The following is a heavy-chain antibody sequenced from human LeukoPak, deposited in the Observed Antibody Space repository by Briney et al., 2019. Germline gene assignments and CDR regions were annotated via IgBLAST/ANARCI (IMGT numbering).Heavy chain of an antibody. J-gene: IGHJ5*02. Sequence: SETLSLTCTVSGGSVSSGNYYWSWIRQPPGKGLEWIGYIYYSGSTNYNPSLKSRVTMSVDTSKNQFSLKLTSVTAADTAVYYCARRSGYSPDWFDPWGQGTLVTVSS. CDR3: ARRSGYSPDWFDP. D-gene: IGHD3-3*01. CDR2: IYYSGST. V-gene: IGHV4-61*01. CDR1: GGSVSSGNYY.